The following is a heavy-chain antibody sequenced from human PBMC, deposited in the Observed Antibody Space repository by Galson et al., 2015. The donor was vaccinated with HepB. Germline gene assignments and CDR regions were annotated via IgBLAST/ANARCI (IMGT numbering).Heavy chain of an antibody. Sequence: CAISGDSVSRNSAAWNWIRQSPARGLEWLGKTWYRSKWYNGYAVSVKSRITINPDTSKTQSSLYLNSVTPEDTALYYCARSTGDLDYWGQGTLVTVSS. CDR2: TWYRSKWYN. J-gene: IGHJ4*02. D-gene: IGHD3-10*01. CDR3: ARSTGDLDY. V-gene: IGHV6-1*01. CDR1: GDSVSRNSAA.